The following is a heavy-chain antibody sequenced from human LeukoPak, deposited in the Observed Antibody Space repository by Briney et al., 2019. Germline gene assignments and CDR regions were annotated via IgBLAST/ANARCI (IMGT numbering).Heavy chain of an antibody. J-gene: IGHJ4*02. CDR3: ARGAYNSVPDY. Sequence: PGGSLRLSCAASGFTLSLYSVNWVRQAPGKGLEWVSYISPTSSTIVYADSVKGRFTMSRDNATNSLYLQINSLRDEDTAVYYCARGAYNSVPDYWGQGALVTVSS. CDR1: GFTLSLYS. D-gene: IGHD6-19*01. V-gene: IGHV3-48*02. CDR2: ISPTSSTI.